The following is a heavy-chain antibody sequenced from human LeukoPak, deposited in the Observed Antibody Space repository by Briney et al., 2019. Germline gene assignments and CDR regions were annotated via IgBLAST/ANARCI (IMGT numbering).Heavy chain of an antibody. J-gene: IGHJ4*02. CDR3: ARSLTTLTYEGY. D-gene: IGHD1-1*01. V-gene: IGHV3-21*01. CDR2: INSGSTYT. CDR1: GSTFSSYM. Sequence: GGSLRLSCAASGSTFSSYMMNWVRQAPGKGLEWVSSINSGSTYTYYTESVKGRFTVSRDNAKNSLFLQMNSLRAEDTAIYYCARSLTTLTYEGYWGQGTLVTVSS.